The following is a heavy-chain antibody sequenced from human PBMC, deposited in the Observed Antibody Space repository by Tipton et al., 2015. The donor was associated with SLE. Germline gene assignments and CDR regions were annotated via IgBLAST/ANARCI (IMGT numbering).Heavy chain of an antibody. CDR1: GFTFNDYA. J-gene: IGHJ4*02. CDR3: AKARHGDYGNYFDS. V-gene: IGHV3-9*01. D-gene: IGHD4-17*01. Sequence: SLRLSCVASGFTFNDYAMHWVRQVPGKGLEWVSGISWNSDRIGYADSVKGRFTISRDISRSTVFLQMNSLRVEDTAVYYCAKARHGDYGNYFDSWGQGTLVTVSS. CDR2: ISWNSDRI.